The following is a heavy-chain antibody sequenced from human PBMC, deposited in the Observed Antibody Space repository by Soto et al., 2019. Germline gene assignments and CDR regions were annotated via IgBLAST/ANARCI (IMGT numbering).Heavy chain of an antibody. D-gene: IGHD3-22*01. CDR2: IIPIFGTA. CDR3: ARGIVVVIPYWYFDL. V-gene: IGHV1-69*13. CDR1: GGTFSSYA. Sequence: SVTVSCKASGGTFSSYAISWVRQAPGQGLEWMGGIIPIFGTANYAQKFQGRVTITADESTSTAYMELSSLRSEDTAVYYCARGIVVVIPYWYFDLWGRGTLVTVSS. J-gene: IGHJ2*01.